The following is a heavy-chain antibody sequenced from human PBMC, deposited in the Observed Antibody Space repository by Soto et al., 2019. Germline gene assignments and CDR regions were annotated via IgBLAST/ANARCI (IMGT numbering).Heavy chain of an antibody. Sequence: GGSLRLSCAASGFTFSGYAMSWVRQAPGKGLEWVSSIGHSGADTSYANSVKGRFTISRDNSRNTLFLQMNSLRAEDTAVYYCARGGLKTHRHQDSIDFCGQAPLVTVS. CDR1: GFTFSGYA. J-gene: IGHJ4*02. V-gene: IGHV3-23*01. CDR3: ARGGLKTHRHQDSIDF. D-gene: IGHD3-22*01. CDR2: IGHSGADT.